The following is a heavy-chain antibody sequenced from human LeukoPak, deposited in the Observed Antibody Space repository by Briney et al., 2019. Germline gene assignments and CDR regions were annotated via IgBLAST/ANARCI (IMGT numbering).Heavy chain of an antibody. CDR2: IYSGGST. Sequence: GGSLRLSCAASEFTVSSNYMNWVRQAPGKGLEWVSVIYSGGSTYYADSVKGRFTISRDNSKNTLYLQMNSLRAEDTAVYYCAGGARRQQPFDYWGQGTLVTVSS. CDR1: EFTVSSNY. V-gene: IGHV3-66*01. D-gene: IGHD6-13*01. J-gene: IGHJ4*02. CDR3: AGGARRQQPFDY.